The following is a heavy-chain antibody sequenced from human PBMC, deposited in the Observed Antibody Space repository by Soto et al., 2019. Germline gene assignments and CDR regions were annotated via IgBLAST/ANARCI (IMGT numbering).Heavy chain of an antibody. J-gene: IGHJ4*02. V-gene: IGHV3-49*03. CDR3: TRGVASSDYGDQYYFDY. CDR1: GFTFGDYA. CDR2: IRSKAYGGTT. D-gene: IGHD4-17*01. Sequence: EVQLVESGGGLLQPGRSLRLSCTASGFTFGDYAMSWFRQAPGKGLEWVGFIRSKAYGGTTEYAASVKGRFTISRDDSKSIAYLQMNSLKTEDTAVYYCTRGVASSDYGDQYYFDYWGQGTLVTVSS.